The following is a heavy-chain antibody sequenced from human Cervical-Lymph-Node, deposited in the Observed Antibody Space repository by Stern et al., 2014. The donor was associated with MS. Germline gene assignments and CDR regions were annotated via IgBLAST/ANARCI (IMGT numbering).Heavy chain of an antibody. D-gene: IGHD2-15*01. CDR2: IYYSGTT. CDR1: GDTITTGGYY. J-gene: IGHJ4*02. Sequence: QLQLQESGPGLVKPSETLSLTCSVSGDTITTGGYYWSWIRQHPGKGLEXIGYIYYSGTTYSNPSLESRVTVSVDTSKNQFSLRLTSVTAADTAIYYCARGRPGTTRTYVGGFDCWGQGTLVTVSS. V-gene: IGHV4-31*03. CDR3: ARGRPGTTRTYVGGFDC.